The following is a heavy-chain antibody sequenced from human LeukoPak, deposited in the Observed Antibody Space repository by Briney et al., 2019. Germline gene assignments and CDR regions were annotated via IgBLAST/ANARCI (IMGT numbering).Heavy chain of an antibody. V-gene: IGHV4-59*08. D-gene: IGHD6-13*01. Sequence: PSETLSLTCTVSGGSISNYYWNWIRQPPGKGLEWIGYVYYSGSTNYNPSLKSRVAISVDASKNQFSLRPSSVTAADTAVYYCARQGGYSSSPDYWGQGTLVTVSS. CDR1: GGSISNYY. J-gene: IGHJ4*02. CDR2: VYYSGST. CDR3: ARQGGYSSSPDY.